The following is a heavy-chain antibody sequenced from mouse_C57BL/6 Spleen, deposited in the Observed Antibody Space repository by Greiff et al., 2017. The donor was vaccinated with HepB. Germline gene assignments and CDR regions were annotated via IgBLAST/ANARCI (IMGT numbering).Heavy chain of an antibody. CDR2: IYPGDGDT. D-gene: IGHD2-5*01. CDR1: GYAFSSSW. V-gene: IGHV1-82*01. J-gene: IGHJ3*01. Sequence: QVQLQQSGPELVKPGASVKISCKASGYAFSSSWMNWVKQRPGKGLEWIGRIYPGDGDTNYNGKFKGKATLTADKSSSTAYMQLSSLTSEDSAVYFCARGDYSNFFAYWGQGTLVTVSA. CDR3: ARGDYSNFFAY.